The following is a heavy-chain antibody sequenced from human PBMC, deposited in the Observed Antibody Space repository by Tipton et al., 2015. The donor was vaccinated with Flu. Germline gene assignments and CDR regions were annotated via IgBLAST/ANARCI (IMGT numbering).Heavy chain of an antibody. CDR3: ARAHDYVPLETLDY. CDR2: ISAYNGNT. Sequence: QMQLVQSGAEVKKPGASVKVSCKAFGYTFTSYGISWVRQAPGQGLEWMGWISAYNGNTSYAQKLQGRVTMTTDTSTSTAYMELRSLRSDDTAVYYCARAHDYVPLETLDYWGQGTLVTVSS. V-gene: IGHV1-18*01. CDR1: GYTFTSYG. J-gene: IGHJ4*02. D-gene: IGHD4-17*01.